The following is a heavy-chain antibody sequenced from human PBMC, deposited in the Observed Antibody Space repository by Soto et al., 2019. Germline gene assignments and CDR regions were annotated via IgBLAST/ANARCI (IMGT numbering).Heavy chain of an antibody. J-gene: IGHJ6*02. CDR1: GFTFSDYY. Sequence: GSLRLSCAGSGFTFSDYYMSWIRQAPGQGLEWVSYMSSSGVTVFYADSVKGRSTISRDNAKNSLYLQMYSLRAEDSAVYYCARNTISAAGADYYGLDVWGQGTTVTVSS. CDR3: ARNTISAAGADYYGLDV. V-gene: IGHV3-11*01. D-gene: IGHD6-13*01. CDR2: MSSSGVTV.